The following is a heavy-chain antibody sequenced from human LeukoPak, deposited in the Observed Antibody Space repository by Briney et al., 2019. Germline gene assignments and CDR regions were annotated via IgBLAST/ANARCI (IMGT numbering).Heavy chain of an antibody. V-gene: IGHV4-59*08. CDR2: IYYSGST. CDR1: GGSISSYY. J-gene: IGHJ1*01. Sequence: PSETLSLTCTVSGGSISSYYWSWIRQTPGKGLEWIGDIYYSGSTYYNPSLKSRVTISVDTSKNQFSLKLSSVTAADTAVYYCASLGYSSSGGYWGQGTLVTVSS. D-gene: IGHD6-13*01. CDR3: ASLGYSSSGGY.